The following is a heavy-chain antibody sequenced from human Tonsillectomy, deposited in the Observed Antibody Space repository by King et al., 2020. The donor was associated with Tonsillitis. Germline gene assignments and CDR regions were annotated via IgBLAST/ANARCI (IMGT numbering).Heavy chain of an antibody. CDR3: AKDSAAAGTGWFDP. V-gene: IGHV3-30*02. J-gene: IGHJ5*02. CDR2: IRYDGSNK. Sequence: VQLVESGGGVVQPGGSLRLSCAASGFTFSSYGMHWVRQAPGKGLEWVALIRYDGSNKYYADSVKGRFTISRDNSKNTLYLQMNSLRAEDTAVYYCAKDSAAAGTGWFDPWGQGTLVTVSS. CDR1: GFTFSSYG. D-gene: IGHD6-13*01.